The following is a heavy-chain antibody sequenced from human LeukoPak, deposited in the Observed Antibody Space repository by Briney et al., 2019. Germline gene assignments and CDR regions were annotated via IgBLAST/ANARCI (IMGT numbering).Heavy chain of an antibody. CDR3: AIKTAEYSSSSARVYGAFDI. CDR2: ISAYNGNT. D-gene: IGHD6-6*01. J-gene: IGHJ3*02. V-gene: IGHV1-18*01. Sequence: ASVKVSCKASGYTFTSYGISWVRPAPERGREWVGWISAYNGNTNYAQTLQGRVTMTEATSTDTAYMEMSSLRSEDTAVYYCAIKTAEYSSSSARVYGAFDIWGQGTMVTVSA. CDR1: GYTFTSYG.